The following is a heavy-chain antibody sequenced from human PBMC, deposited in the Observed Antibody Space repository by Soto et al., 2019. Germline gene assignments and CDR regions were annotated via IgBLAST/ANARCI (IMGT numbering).Heavy chain of an antibody. D-gene: IGHD6-25*01. V-gene: IGHV4-59*01. J-gene: IGHJ3*02. Sequence: SETLSLTCTVSGGSISSYYWSWIRQPPGKGLEWIGYIYYSGSTNYNPSLKSRVTISVDTSKNQFSLKLSSVTAADTAVYYCARDSKAAMAFDIWGQGTMVTVSS. CDR1: GGSISSYY. CDR3: ARDSKAAMAFDI. CDR2: IYYSGST.